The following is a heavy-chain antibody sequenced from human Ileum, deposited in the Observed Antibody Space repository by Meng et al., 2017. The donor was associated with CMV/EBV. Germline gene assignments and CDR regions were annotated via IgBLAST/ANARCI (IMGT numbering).Heavy chain of an antibody. J-gene: IGHJ6*02. CDR1: GYTFTGYY. Sequence: ASVKVSCKASGYTFTGYYMHWVRQAPGQGLEWMGWISGYNGDTNYLQKLQGRVTLTTDKFTSTAYMELRSLTSDDTAVYFCARRGIFGADNDPRYFYGMDVWGQGTTVTVSS. CDR2: ISGYNGDT. D-gene: IGHD3-3*01. CDR3: ARRGIFGADNDPRYFYGMDV. V-gene: IGHV1-18*04.